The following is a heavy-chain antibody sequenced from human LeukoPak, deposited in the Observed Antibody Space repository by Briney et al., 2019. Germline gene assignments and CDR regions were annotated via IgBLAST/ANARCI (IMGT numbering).Heavy chain of an antibody. J-gene: IGHJ6*02. CDR2: IRYDGSNK. D-gene: IGHD6-25*01. Sequence: GESLKISCAASGFTFSSYGMHWVRQAPGKGLEWVAFIRYDGSNKYYADSVKGRFTISRDNSKNTLYLQMNSLRAEDTAVYYCAKDGAAPYYYYGMDVWGQGTTVTVSS. CDR1: GFTFSSYG. CDR3: AKDGAAPYYYYGMDV. V-gene: IGHV3-30*02.